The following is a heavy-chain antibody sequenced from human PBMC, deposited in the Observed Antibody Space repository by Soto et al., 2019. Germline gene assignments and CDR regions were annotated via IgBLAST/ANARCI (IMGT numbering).Heavy chain of an antibody. V-gene: IGHV3-30*18. CDR3: AKDGSGGGGWNFDL. CDR1: GFTFSSYG. D-gene: IGHD3-16*01. CDR2: ISYDGSNK. Sequence: GGSLRLSCAASGFTFSSYGMHWVRQAPGKGLEWVAVISYDGSNKYYADSVKGRFTISRDNSKNTLYLQMNSLRAEDTAVYYCAKDGSGGGGWNFDLWGRGTLVTVSS. J-gene: IGHJ2*01.